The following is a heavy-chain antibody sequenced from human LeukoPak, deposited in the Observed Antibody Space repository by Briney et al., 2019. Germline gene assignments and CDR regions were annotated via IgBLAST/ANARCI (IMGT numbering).Heavy chain of an antibody. CDR3: AREYYDFWSGLLYFDY. Sequence: GGSLRLSCAASGFTFSSYAMSWVRQAPGKGLEWVSAISGSGGSTYYADSVKGRFTISRDNSKNTLYLQMNSLRAEDTAVYYCAREYYDFWSGLLYFDYWGQGTLVTVSS. V-gene: IGHV3-23*01. CDR1: GFTFSSYA. D-gene: IGHD3-3*01. CDR2: ISGSGGST. J-gene: IGHJ4*02.